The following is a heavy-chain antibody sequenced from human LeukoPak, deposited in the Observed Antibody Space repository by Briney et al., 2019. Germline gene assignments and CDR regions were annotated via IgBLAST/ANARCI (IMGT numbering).Heavy chain of an antibody. CDR3: AKDPHIVVVPAAIGTFDY. V-gene: IGHV3-23*01. CDR1: GFTFSSYA. J-gene: IGHJ4*02. Sequence: GGSLRLSCAASGFTFSSYAIGWVRQAPGKRLEWVSAISGSGGSTYYADSVKGRFTISRDNSKNTLYLQMNSLRAEDTAVYYCAKDPHIVVVPAAIGTFDYWGQGTLVTVSS. D-gene: IGHD2-2*01. CDR2: ISGSGGST.